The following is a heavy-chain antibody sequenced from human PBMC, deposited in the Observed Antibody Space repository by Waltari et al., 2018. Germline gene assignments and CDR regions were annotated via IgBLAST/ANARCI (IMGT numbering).Heavy chain of an antibody. CDR1: GDSMSSTYW. CDR3: GRDRGRGLYLDS. J-gene: IGHJ4*02. CDR2: VHGSGKT. D-gene: IGHD2-15*01. Sequence: QLQQSGPGLVKPSGTLSPPCAVSGDSMSSTYWWSWVRQAPGKGLEWIGQVHGSGKTNYNPSFASRVSVTLHTSANQFSLRVTSATAADTAVYYCGRDRGRGLYLDSWGQGTLVTVSP. V-gene: IGHV4-4*02.